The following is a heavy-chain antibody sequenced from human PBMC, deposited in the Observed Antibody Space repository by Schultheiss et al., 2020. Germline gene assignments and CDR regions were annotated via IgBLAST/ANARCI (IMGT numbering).Heavy chain of an antibody. J-gene: IGHJ4*02. CDR1: GGSISSYY. CDR3: ARGGEYGEKDY. V-gene: IGHV4-34*01. Sequence: SETLSLTCTVSGGSISSYYWSWIRQPPGKGLEWIGEINHSGSTNYNPSLRSRVTISVDKSKNQFSLKLSSVTAADTAVYYCARGGEYGEKDYWGQGTLVTVSS. D-gene: IGHD4-17*01. CDR2: INHSGST.